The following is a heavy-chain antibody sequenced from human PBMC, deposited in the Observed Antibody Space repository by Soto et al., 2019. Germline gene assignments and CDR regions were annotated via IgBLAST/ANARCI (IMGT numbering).Heavy chain of an antibody. V-gene: IGHV3-11*01. CDR1: GFTFSDYY. CDR2: ISSSGSTI. CDR3: ARQYSGYDSDYYYYYYGMDV. J-gene: IGHJ6*02. D-gene: IGHD5-12*01. Sequence: QVQLVESGGGLVKPGGSLRLSCAASGFTFSDYYMSWIRQAPGKGLEWVSYISSSGSTINYAGSVKGRFTISRDNAKNSLDLQMNSLRAEDTAVYYCARQYSGYDSDYYYYYYGMDVWGQGTTVTVSS.